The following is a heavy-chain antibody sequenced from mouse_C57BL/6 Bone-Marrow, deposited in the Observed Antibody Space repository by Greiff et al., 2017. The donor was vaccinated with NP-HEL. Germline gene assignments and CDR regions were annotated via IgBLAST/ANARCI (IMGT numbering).Heavy chain of an antibody. J-gene: IGHJ2*01. CDR1: GYTFTSYW. D-gene: IGHD1-1*01. CDR3: ARKRLRYYFDY. V-gene: IGHV1-69*01. Sequence: VQLQQPGAELVMPGASVKLSCKASGYTFTSYWMHWVKQRPGQGLEWIGEIDPSDSYTNYNQKFKGKSTLTVYKSSSTAYMQLSSLTSEDSAVYYCARKRLRYYFDYWGQGTTLTVSS. CDR2: IDPSDSYT.